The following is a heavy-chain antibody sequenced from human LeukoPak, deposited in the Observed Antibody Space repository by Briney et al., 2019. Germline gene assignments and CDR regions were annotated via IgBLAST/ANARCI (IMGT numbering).Heavy chain of an antibody. CDR1: GGSISSYY. D-gene: IGHD1-26*01. Sequence: SETLSLTCTVSGGSISSYYWSWIRQPPRKGLEWIGYIYYSGSTSYNPSLKSRVTISVDTSKKQFSLKLSSVTAADTAFYYCARYIVSYPHDAFDIWGQGAMVTVSS. V-gene: IGHV4-59*01. CDR3: ARYIVSYPHDAFDI. CDR2: IYYSGST. J-gene: IGHJ3*02.